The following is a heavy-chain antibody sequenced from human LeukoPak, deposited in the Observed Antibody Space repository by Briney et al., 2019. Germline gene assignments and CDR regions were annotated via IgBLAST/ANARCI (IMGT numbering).Heavy chain of an antibody. J-gene: IGHJ4*02. CDR3: ARGKWELPFDY. Sequence: GGSLRLSCAASGFTFSNYAMPWVRQAPGKGLEWVAVISYEGSNKYYADSAQGRFSISTDNTNNTLYLKMNSLRAEDTAVYYCARGKWELPFDYWGQGTLVTASS. CDR2: ISYEGSNK. D-gene: IGHD1-26*01. CDR1: GFTFSNYA. V-gene: IGHV3-30-3*01.